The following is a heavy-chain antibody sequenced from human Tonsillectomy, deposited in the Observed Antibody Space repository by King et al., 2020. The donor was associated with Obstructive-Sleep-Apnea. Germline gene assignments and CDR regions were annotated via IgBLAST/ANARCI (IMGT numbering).Heavy chain of an antibody. Sequence: QLQESGPGLVKPSETLSLTCTVSGGSISSSSYYWGWIRQPPGKGLEWIGSIYYSGSTYYNPSPKSRVTISVDTSKNQFSLKLSSVTAADTAVYYCASKPYYYDSSGYYYGFDYWGQGTLVTVSS. CDR2: IYYSGST. CDR3: ASKPYYYDSSGYYYGFDY. V-gene: IGHV4-39*07. CDR1: GGSISSSSYY. J-gene: IGHJ4*02. D-gene: IGHD3-22*01.